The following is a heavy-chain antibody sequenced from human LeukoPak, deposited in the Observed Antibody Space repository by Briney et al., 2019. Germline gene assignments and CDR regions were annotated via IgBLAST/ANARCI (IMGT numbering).Heavy chain of an antibody. CDR2: IYPGDSDT. CDR3: ARQGLYGDYVGDAFDI. D-gene: IGHD4-17*01. V-gene: IGHV5-51*01. Sequence: GESLKISCKGPGYSFTSYWIGWVRQMPGKGLEWMGIIYPGDSDTRYSPSFQGQVTISADKSISTAYLQWSSLKASDTAMYYCARQGLYGDYVGDAFDIWGQGTMVTVSS. CDR1: GYSFTSYW. J-gene: IGHJ3*02.